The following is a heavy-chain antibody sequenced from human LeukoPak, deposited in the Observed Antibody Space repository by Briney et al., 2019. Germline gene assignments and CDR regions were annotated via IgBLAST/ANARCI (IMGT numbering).Heavy chain of an antibody. D-gene: IGHD1-26*01. J-gene: IGHJ4*02. CDR1: GFTFSSYA. V-gene: IGHV3-33*08. CDR2: IWYDGSNK. CDR3: ARLGATSPIFDY. Sequence: PGGSLRLSCAASGFTFSSYAMHWVRQAPGKGLEWVAVIWYDGSNKYYADSVKGRFTISRDNSKNTLYLQMNSLRAEDTAVYYCARLGATSPIFDYWGQGTLVTVSS.